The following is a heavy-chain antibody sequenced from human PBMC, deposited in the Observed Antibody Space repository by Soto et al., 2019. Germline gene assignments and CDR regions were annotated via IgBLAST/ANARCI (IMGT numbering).Heavy chain of an antibody. CDR1: GGSISSYY. Sequence: PSETLSLTCTVSGGSISSYYWSWIRQPPGKGLEWIGYIYYSGSTNYNPSLKSRVTISVDTSKNQFSLKLSSVTAADTAVYYCARVRYYGSGSYENWFDPWGQGTLVTVSS. CDR3: ARVRYYGSGSYENWFDP. CDR2: IYYSGST. D-gene: IGHD3-10*01. J-gene: IGHJ5*02. V-gene: IGHV4-59*01.